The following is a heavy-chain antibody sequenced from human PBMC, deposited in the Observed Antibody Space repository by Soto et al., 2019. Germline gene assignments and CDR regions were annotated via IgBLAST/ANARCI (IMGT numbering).Heavy chain of an antibody. Sequence: GGSLRLSCAASGFTFSSYGMHWVRQAPGKGLEWVAVIWYDGSNKYYADSVKGRFTISRDNSKNTLYLQMNSLRAEDTAVYYCARDLVAAAGGDYWGQGTLVTVSS. J-gene: IGHJ4*02. CDR2: IWYDGSNK. CDR1: GFTFSSYG. CDR3: ARDLVAAAGGDY. V-gene: IGHV3-33*01. D-gene: IGHD6-13*01.